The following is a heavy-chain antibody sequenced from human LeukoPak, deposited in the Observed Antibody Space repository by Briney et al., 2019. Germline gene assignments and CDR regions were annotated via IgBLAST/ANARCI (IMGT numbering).Heavy chain of an antibody. Sequence: PSETLSLTCTVSGYSISSGYYWGWIRQPPGKGLEWIGSIYHSGSTYYNPSLKSRVTISVDTSKNQFSLKLSSVTAADTAVYYCARDGGNSADWGQGTLVTVSS. J-gene: IGHJ4*02. CDR3: ARDGGNSAD. D-gene: IGHD4-23*01. CDR2: IYHSGST. V-gene: IGHV4-38-2*02. CDR1: GYSISSGYY.